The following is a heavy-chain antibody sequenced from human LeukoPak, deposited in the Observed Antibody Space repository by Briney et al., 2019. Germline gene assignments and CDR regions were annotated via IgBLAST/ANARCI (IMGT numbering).Heavy chain of an antibody. CDR2: ISSSGSTI. V-gene: IGHV3-11*04. J-gene: IGHJ4*02. D-gene: IGHD1-26*01. Sequence: SCKASGGTFSDYYMSWIRQAPGKGLEWVSYISSSGSTIYYADSVKGRFTISRDNAKNSLYLQMNSLRAEDTAVYYCARDGSGSYYYDYWGQGTLVTVSS. CDR3: ARDGSGSYYYDY. CDR1: GGTFSDYY.